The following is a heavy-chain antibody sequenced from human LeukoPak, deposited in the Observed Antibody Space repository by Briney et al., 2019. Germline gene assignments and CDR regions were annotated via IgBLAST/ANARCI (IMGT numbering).Heavy chain of an antibody. J-gene: IGHJ2*01. CDR2: INPYSGGT. Sequence: ASVKVSCKASGYTFTGHYIHWVRQAPGQGLEWMGWINPYSGGTKSSSQFQGRVTLTRDTSSTTVHMDLSRLRSDDTAVYYCARDVTYCAATSCQLEGYFDLWGRGTLVIVSS. CDR3: ARDVTYCAATSCQLEGYFDL. D-gene: IGHD2-2*01. CDR1: GYTFTGHY. V-gene: IGHV1-2*02.